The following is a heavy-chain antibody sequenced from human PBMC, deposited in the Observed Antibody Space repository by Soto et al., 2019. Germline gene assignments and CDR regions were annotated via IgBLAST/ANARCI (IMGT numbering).Heavy chain of an antibody. CDR3: ARGDYSRTLGVGLY. J-gene: IGHJ4*02. V-gene: IGHV3-48*03. Sequence: PGGSLRLSCAASGFTFSSYEMNWVRQAPGKGLEWVSYISSSGSTIYYADSVKGRFTISRDNAKNSLYLQMNSLRAEDTAVYYCARGDYSRTLGVGLYWGQGTLVTVSS. CDR2: ISSSGSTI. D-gene: IGHD4-4*01. CDR1: GFTFSSYE.